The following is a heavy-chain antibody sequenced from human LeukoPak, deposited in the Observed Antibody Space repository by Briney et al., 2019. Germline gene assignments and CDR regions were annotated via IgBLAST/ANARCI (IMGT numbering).Heavy chain of an antibody. D-gene: IGHD3-10*01. J-gene: IGHJ6*03. CDR3: ARSRYGVAPSGTGYMDV. CDR1: GFTFSSYG. Sequence: GGSLRLSCAASGFTFSSYGMHWVRQAPGKGLEWVAFIRYDGSNKYYADSVKGRFTISRDNSKNTLYLQMNSLRAEDTAVYYCARSRYGVAPSGTGYMDVWGKGTTVTISS. CDR2: IRYDGSNK. V-gene: IGHV3-30*02.